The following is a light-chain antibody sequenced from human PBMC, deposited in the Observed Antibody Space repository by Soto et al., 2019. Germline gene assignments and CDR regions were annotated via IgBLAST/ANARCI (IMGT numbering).Light chain of an antibody. CDR1: QSIDYY. J-gene: IGKJ2*01. V-gene: IGKV1-39*01. CDR3: QQGSNSPMYI. Sequence: DIQMIQSPSSLSASVGDRVSITCRASQSIDYYLNWFQHKTGKAPKLLIYAASSLQSGVPSRFSVRGSGTDFTLTISSLQPEDLPQYYCQQGSNSPMYIFGQGT. CDR2: AAS.